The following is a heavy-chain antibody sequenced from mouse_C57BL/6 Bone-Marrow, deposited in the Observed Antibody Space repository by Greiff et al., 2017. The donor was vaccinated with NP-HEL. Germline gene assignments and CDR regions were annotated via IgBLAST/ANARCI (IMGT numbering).Heavy chain of an antibody. CDR2: IYPGSGST. CDR3: ARRGWGYWYFDV. Sequence: QVQLQQPGAELVKPGASVKMSCKASGYTFTSYWITWVKQRPGQGLEWIGDIYPGSGSTNYNEKFKSKATLTVDTSSSTAYMQLSSLTSEDAAVYDCARRGWGYWYFDVWGTGTTVTVSS. J-gene: IGHJ1*03. V-gene: IGHV1-55*01. CDR1: GYTFTSYW. D-gene: IGHD3-3*01.